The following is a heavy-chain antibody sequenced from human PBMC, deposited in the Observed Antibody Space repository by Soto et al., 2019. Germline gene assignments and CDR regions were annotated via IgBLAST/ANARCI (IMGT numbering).Heavy chain of an antibody. CDR2: ISGGGGSTI. Sequence: VGSLRLSCAASGFTFSDHYMSWVRQAPGKGLEWLSYISGGGGSTIYYADSVKGRFTISRDNTKKSLYLQMNSLRAEDTAVYYCARQRDYYDSSGLDYWGQGTLVTVSS. J-gene: IGHJ4*02. CDR3: ARQRDYYDSSGLDY. V-gene: IGHV3-11*01. D-gene: IGHD3-22*01. CDR1: GFTFSDHY.